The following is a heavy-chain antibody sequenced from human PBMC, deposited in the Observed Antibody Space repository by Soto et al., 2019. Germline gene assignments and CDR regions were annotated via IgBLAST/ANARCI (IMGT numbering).Heavy chain of an antibody. CDR2: IVPITGMT. V-gene: IGHV1-69*02. CDR1: GGTFSSYT. D-gene: IGHD2-15*01. J-gene: IGHJ4*02. CDR3: SRGVASLVDS. Sequence: QVQLVQSGAEVKKPGSSVRVSCTPSGGTFSSYTISWVRQAPGQGLEWMGRIVPITGMTRYAQKFQGRLTITAVTSTTTAYLELSSLTSDDSAVYFCSRGVASLVDSWGQGTQVTVSS.